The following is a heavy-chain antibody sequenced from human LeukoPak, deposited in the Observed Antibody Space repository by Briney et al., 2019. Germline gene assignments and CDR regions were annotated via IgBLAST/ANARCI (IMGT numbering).Heavy chain of an antibody. J-gene: IGHJ4*02. Sequence: PSETLSLTCTVSGGSISSSSYYWGWIRQPPGKGLEWIGSIYYSGSTYYNPSLKSRVTISVDTSKNQFSLKLSSVTAADTAVYYCARGVRPQLRGFDYWGQGTLVTVSS. CDR3: ARGVRPQLRGFDY. D-gene: IGHD4-17*01. CDR1: GGSISSSSYY. V-gene: IGHV4-39*01. CDR2: IYYSGST.